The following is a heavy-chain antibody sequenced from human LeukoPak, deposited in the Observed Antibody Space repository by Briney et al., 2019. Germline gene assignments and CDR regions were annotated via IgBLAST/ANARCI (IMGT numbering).Heavy chain of an antibody. CDR3: ARVQGSGYDFEYFDY. CDR1: GITVSSNY. V-gene: IGHV3-66*01. Sequence: SGGSLRLSCAASGITVSSNYMSWVRQAPGKGLEWVSVFYSGGSIYHADSVKGRFTISRDNSKNTLYLQMNSLRAEDTAVYYCARVQGSGYDFEYFDYWGQGTLVTVSS. D-gene: IGHD5-12*01. J-gene: IGHJ4*02. CDR2: FYSGGSI.